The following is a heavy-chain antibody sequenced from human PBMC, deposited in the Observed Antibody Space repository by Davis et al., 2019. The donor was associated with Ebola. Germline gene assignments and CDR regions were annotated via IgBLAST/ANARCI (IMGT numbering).Heavy chain of an antibody. V-gene: IGHV1-8*01. J-gene: IGHJ6*02. Sequence: ASVKVSCKASGYTFTSYDINWVRQAPGQGLEWMGWMNPNSGNTGYAQKFQGRVTMTRNTSISTAYMELSSLRSEDTAVYYCARSVDIVATIGYYYGMDVWGQGTTVTVSS. CDR2: MNPNSGNT. CDR3: ARSVDIVATIGYYYGMDV. D-gene: IGHD5-12*01. CDR1: GYTFTSYD.